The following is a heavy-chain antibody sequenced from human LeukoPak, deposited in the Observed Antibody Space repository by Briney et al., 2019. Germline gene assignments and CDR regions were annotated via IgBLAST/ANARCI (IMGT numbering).Heavy chain of an antibody. CDR1: GGSISSYY. J-gene: IGHJ4*02. CDR2: IYYSGST. D-gene: IGHD2-21*02. V-gene: IGHV4-59*12. Sequence: SETLSLTGTVSGGSISSYYWSWIRQPPGKGLEWIGYIYYSGSTNYNPSLKSRVTISVDTSKNQFSLKLTSVAAADTAVYYCARDPIAYCGADCYSDWGQGTLVTVSS. CDR3: ARDPIAYCGADCYSD.